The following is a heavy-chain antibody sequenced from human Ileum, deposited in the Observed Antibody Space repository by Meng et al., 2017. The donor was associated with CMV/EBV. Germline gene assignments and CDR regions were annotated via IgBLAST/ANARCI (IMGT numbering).Heavy chain of an antibody. CDR2: ITSSSTI. D-gene: IGHD3-3*01. J-gene: IGHJ6*02. CDR1: GFTFSSYT. Sequence: GGSLRLSCAASGFTFSSYTMNWVRQAPGKGLEGVSYITSSSTIYYADSVKGRFTISRDNAKNSLYLQMNSLRAEDTAIYYCARGCYDFWSGYHNFWSGYLPYGMDVWGQGTTVTVSS. V-gene: IGHV3-48*04. CDR3: ARGCYDFWSGYHNFWSGYLPYGMDV.